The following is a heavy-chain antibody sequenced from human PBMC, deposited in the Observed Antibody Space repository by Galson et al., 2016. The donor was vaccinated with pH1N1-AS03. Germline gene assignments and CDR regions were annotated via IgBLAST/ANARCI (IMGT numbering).Heavy chain of an antibody. CDR2: IKSDGTST. CDR1: GFTFTDYW. J-gene: IGHJ6*02. Sequence: SLRLSCAVSGFTFTDYWMHWVRQVPGKGPVWVSRIKSDGTSTTYTDSVKGRFTISRDNAKNTLYLQMNSLRVEDTAVYYCAREYSGFDPNDYYGMDVWGQGTTVTVS. CDR3: AREYSGFDPNDYYGMDV. D-gene: IGHD5-12*01. V-gene: IGHV3-74*03.